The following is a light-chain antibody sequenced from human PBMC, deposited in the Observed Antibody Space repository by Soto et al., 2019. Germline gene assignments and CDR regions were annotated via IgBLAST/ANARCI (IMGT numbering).Light chain of an antibody. CDR2: GAS. Sequence: IVMTQSPPTLSASPGERATLSCRASQSISRNLAWFQQKPGQAPRLLIFGASTRAAGIPPRFSGSGSGTEFTLTISGXQSEDFAVYFCHQYENWPKTFGQGTKVDIK. J-gene: IGKJ1*01. CDR3: HQYENWPKT. V-gene: IGKV3-15*01. CDR1: QSISRN.